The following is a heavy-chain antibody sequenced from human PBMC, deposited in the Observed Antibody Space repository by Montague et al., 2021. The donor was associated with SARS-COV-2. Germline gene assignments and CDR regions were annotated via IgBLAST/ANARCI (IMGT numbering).Heavy chain of an antibody. CDR2: TNYRSKWTS. Sequence: CAISGDSDWSNTAAWNWIRQSPSGGLAWLGRTNYRSKWTSDYATSVEGRISIDPDTSKNQFFLHLRSVTPEDTGVYYCVRDTGSAQAGFDAWGQGTLVTVSS. CDR3: VRDTGSAQAGFDA. D-gene: IGHD4-17*01. J-gene: IGHJ4*02. CDR1: GDSDWSNTAA. V-gene: IGHV6-1*01.